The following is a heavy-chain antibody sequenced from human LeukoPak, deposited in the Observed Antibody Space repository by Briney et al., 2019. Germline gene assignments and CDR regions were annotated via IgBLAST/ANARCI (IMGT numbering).Heavy chain of an antibody. D-gene: IGHD6-13*01. J-gene: IGHJ4*02. CDR3: TRNRAAAADYYFYY. V-gene: IGHV3-49*04. CDR1: GFTFGDYA. CDR2: IRSKAYGGTT. Sequence: GGSLRLSCTASGFTFGDYAMSWVRQAPGKGLEWVGFIRSKAYGGTTEYAASVKGRFTISRDDSKSIAYLQMNSLKTEDTAVYYCTRNRAAAADYYFYYWGQGTLVIVSS.